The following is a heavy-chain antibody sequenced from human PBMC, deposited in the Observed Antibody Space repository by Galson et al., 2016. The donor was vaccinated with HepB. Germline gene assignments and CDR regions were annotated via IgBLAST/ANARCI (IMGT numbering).Heavy chain of an antibody. CDR1: GGSITSSDW. CDR3: ASGELALGCDY. V-gene: IGHV4/OR15-8*01. Sequence: SETLSLTCSVSGGSITSSDWWSWVRQPPGKGLEWIAEIHYNGRPNHSPSLKSRVTISVDKSRNQFSLKLSSVTAADTAVYYCASGELALGCDYWGQGALVTVSS. J-gene: IGHJ4*02. D-gene: IGHD3-10*01. CDR2: IHYNGRP.